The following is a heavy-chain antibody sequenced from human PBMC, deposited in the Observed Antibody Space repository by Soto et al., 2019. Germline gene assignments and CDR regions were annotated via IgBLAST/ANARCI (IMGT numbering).Heavy chain of an antibody. CDR3: ARLGGGSYLGYFDY. Sequence: PSETLSLTCIVSGGSIRSGSYYWGWIRQPPGKGLEWIGSIYYSGSTYYNPSLKSRVTISVDTSKNQFSLKLSSVTAADTAVYYCARLGGGSYLGYFDYWGQGTLVTVSS. V-gene: IGHV4-39*01. CDR2: IYYSGST. D-gene: IGHD2-15*01. J-gene: IGHJ4*02. CDR1: GGSIRSGSYY.